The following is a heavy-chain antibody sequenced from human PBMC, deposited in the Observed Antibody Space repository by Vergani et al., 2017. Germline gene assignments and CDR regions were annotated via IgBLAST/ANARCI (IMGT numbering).Heavy chain of an antibody. CDR3: ARSELQSTDYDYYRAV. V-gene: IGHV1-8*01. CDR1: GYTFTSYD. D-gene: IGHD2-2*01. Sequence: QVQLVQSGAEVKKPGASVKVSCKASGYTFTSYDINWVRQATGQGLEWMGWMNPNSGNTGYAQKFQGRVTMTRNTSISTAYMELSSLRSEDTAVYYCARSELQSTDYDYYRAVWGKGTTVTVSS. CDR2: MNPNSGNT. J-gene: IGHJ6*03.